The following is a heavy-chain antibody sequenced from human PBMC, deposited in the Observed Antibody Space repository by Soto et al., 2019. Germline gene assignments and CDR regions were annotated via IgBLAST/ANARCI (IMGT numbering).Heavy chain of an antibody. J-gene: IGHJ5*02. CDR1: GFTFSHYA. V-gene: IGHV3-23*01. CDR2: ISGGGGST. CDR3: ARGIQKIDYSNPNWFDP. D-gene: IGHD4-4*01. Sequence: PGGSLRLSCATSGFTFSHYAMSWVRQAPGKGLEWVADISGGGGSTYYADSVKGRFTISRDNSKNTLFLQMNSLRAEDTAVYYCARGIQKIDYSNPNWFDPWGQGTLVTVSS.